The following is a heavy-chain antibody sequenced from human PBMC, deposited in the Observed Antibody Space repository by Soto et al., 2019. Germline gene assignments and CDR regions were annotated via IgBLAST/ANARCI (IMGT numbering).Heavy chain of an antibody. J-gene: IGHJ3*02. D-gene: IGHD3-22*01. CDR3: ARPFFTYYYDSSGGKDAFDI. V-gene: IGHV3-30-3*01. CDR2: ISYDGSNK. CDR1: GFTFSSYA. Sequence: QVQLVESGGGVVQPGRSLRLSCAASGFTFSSYAMHWVRQAPGKGLEWVAVISYDGSNKYYADSVKGRFTISRDNSKNTMYLKMNSLRAEDTAVYYCARPFFTYYYDSSGGKDAFDIWGQGTMVTVSS.